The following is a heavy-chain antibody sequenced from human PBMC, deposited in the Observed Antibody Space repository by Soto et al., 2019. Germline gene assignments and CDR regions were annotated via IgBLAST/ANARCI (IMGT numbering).Heavy chain of an antibody. CDR1: GFTFSTYS. CDR2: ISSRSYTI. V-gene: IGHV3-48*02. D-gene: IGHD6-6*01. J-gene: IGHJ6*02. Sequence: EVKLVESGGDLVQPGGSLRLSCAASGFTFSTYSMNWVRQAPGKGLEWVSYISSRSYTIYYVDSVKGRFTISRDNAKNSLYLQMNSLRDEDTAVYYCARGGSSSDNGMDVGGQGTTVTVSS. CDR3: ARGGSSSDNGMDV.